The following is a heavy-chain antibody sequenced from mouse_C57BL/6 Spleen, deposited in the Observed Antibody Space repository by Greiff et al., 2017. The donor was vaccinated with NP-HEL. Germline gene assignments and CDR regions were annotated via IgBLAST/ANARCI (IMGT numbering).Heavy chain of an antibody. CDR1: GFNIKDYY. CDR2: LDPEDGET. V-gene: IGHV14-2*01. J-gene: IGHJ1*03. Sequence: EVKLLESGAELVKPGASVKLSCTASGFNIKDYYLHWVKQRTEQGLEWIGRLDPEDGETKYAPKFQGKATITADTSSNTAYLQLSSLTSEDTAVYYCARGGYDGDWYFDVWGTGTTVTVSS. D-gene: IGHD2-2*01. CDR3: ARGGYDGDWYFDV.